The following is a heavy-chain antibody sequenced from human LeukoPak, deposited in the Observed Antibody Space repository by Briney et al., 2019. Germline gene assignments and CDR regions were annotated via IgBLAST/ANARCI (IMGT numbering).Heavy chain of an antibody. CDR3: VTKTTVTYYWYFDL. CDR2: IGANGFDT. D-gene: IGHD4-17*01. CDR1: GLTFAVSP. Sequence: GGSLRLSCAASGLTFAVSPMSWVRQAPGKGLEWVSAIGANGFDTYYADSVKGRFTMSRDNSKDTLYLQMDSLRAEDTAVYYCVTKTTVTYYWYFDLWGRGALVTVSS. V-gene: IGHV3-23*01. J-gene: IGHJ2*01.